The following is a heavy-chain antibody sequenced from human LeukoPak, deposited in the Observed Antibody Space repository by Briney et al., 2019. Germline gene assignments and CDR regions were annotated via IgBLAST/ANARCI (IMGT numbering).Heavy chain of an antibody. D-gene: IGHD2-21*01. J-gene: IGHJ6*02. Sequence: GGALRLSCAASGFTFSSYAMNWVRQATGKGLEWVSYISSSGNTIYYADSVKGRFTISRDSAKNSLYLQMNSLRAEDTAVYYCARIPLPVFYYGMDVWGQGTTVTVSS. V-gene: IGHV3-48*01. CDR1: GFTFSSYA. CDR2: ISSSGNTI. CDR3: ARIPLPVFYYGMDV.